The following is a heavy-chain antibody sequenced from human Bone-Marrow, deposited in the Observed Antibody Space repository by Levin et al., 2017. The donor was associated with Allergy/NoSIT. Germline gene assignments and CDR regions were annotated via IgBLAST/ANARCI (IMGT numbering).Heavy chain of an antibody. CDR2: IWYDGTNK. J-gene: IGHJ6*02. CDR3: VRSDIAIQPVDPPYGMDV. V-gene: IGHV3-33*03. CDR1: GFTFSDYG. Sequence: PAGGSLRLSCVASGFTFSDYGMHWVRQVPGKGLEWLAVIWYDGTNKYYRQSVKGRFTISRDNSVNTLYLQMNTLRDEDTAVYYCVRSDIAIQPVDPPYGMDVWGQGTTVTVSS. D-gene: IGHD2/OR15-2a*01.